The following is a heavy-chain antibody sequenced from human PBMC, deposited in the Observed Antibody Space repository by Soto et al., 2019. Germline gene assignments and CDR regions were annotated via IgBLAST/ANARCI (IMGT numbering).Heavy chain of an antibody. CDR3: AKDSTNDYGDTYYYYYYGMDV. J-gene: IGHJ6*02. CDR1: GFTFSSYA. Sequence: EVQLLESGGGLVQPGGSLRLSCAASGFTFSSYAMSWVHQAPGKGLEWVSAISGSGGSTYYADSVKGRFTISRDNSKNTLYLQMNSLRAEDTAVYYCAKDSTNDYGDTYYYYYYGMDVWGQGTTVTVSS. V-gene: IGHV3-23*01. D-gene: IGHD4-17*01. CDR2: ISGSGGST.